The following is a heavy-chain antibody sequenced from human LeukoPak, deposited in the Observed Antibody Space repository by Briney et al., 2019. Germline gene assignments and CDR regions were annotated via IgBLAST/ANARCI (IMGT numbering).Heavy chain of an antibody. CDR3: ARERARQWLVLYY. J-gene: IGHJ4*02. D-gene: IGHD6-19*01. V-gene: IGHV1-3*01. Sequence: GASVKVSCKASGYTFTSYAMHWVRQAPGQRLEWMGWINAGNGNTKYSQKFQGRVTITRDTSASTAYMELSSLRSGDTAVYYCARERARQWLVLYYWGQGTLVTVSS. CDR2: INAGNGNT. CDR1: GYTFTSYA.